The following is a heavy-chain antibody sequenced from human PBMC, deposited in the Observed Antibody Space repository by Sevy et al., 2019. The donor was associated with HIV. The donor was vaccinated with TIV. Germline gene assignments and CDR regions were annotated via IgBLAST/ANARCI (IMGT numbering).Heavy chain of an antibody. D-gene: IGHD2-15*01. CDR2: IDPSDSYT. V-gene: IGHV5-10-1*01. J-gene: IGHJ6*02. CDR3: ARKYCSGGSCYSRYYYGMDV. Sequence: GESLKISCKGSGYSFTSYWISWVRQMPGKGLEWMGRIDPSDSYTNYSPSFQGHVTISADQSISTAYLQWSSLKASDTAMYYCARKYCSGGSCYSRYYYGMDVWGQGTTVTVSS. CDR1: GYSFTSYW.